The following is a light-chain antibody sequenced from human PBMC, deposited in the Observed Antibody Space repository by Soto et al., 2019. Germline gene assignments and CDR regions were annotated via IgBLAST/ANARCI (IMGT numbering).Light chain of an antibody. V-gene: IGLV1-51*01. Sequence: QSVLTQPPSVSAAPGQKVTISCSGSSSNIGNNYVSWYQQLPGTAPKLLIYDNNKRPSGIPDRFSGSKSGTSATLGITVLETGDEADYYCGTWDSSLSLVFGGGTQLTVL. J-gene: IGLJ2*01. CDR3: GTWDSSLSLV. CDR2: DNN. CDR1: SSNIGNNY.